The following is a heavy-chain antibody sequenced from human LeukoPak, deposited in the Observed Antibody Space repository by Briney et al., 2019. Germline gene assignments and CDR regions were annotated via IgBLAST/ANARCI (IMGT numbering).Heavy chain of an antibody. V-gene: IGHV3-48*04. Sequence: AGGSLRLSCAASGFTFSNYWMNWVRQAPGKGLEWVSYISSSGSTIYYADSVKGRFTISRDNAKNSPYLQMNSLRAEDTAVYYCAELGITMIGGVWGKGTTVTISS. D-gene: IGHD3-10*02. CDR2: ISSSGSTI. J-gene: IGHJ6*04. CDR1: GFTFSNYW. CDR3: AELGITMIGGV.